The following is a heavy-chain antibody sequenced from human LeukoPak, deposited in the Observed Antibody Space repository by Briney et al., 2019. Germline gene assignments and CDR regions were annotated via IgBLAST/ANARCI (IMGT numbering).Heavy chain of an antibody. CDR1: VFTFSSFW. Sequence: PGGSLRLSCAASVFTFSSFWIHWVRQAPGKGLVWVSRIDSDGTNTNYADSVKGRFTISRDNAKHTVYLQMNSLRAEDTAVYYCARGGNYLLDAFDIWGQGTMVTVSS. D-gene: IGHD4-23*01. J-gene: IGHJ3*02. CDR2: IDSDGTNT. V-gene: IGHV3-74*01. CDR3: ARGGNYLLDAFDI.